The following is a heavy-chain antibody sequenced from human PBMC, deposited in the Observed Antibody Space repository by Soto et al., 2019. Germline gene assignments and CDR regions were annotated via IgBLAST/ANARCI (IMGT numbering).Heavy chain of an antibody. J-gene: IGHJ5*02. D-gene: IGHD6-6*01. Sequence: GGSLRLSCAASGFTFTTYTMSWVRQAPGKGLEWVSVISKGGGGPSYADSVQGRFTISRDNAKNSLYLQMNSLRAEDTAVYYCARVRSVAARSSRFDPWGQGTLVTVSS. CDR2: ISKGGGGP. CDR1: GFTFTTYT. CDR3: ARVRSVAARSSRFDP. V-gene: IGHV3-21*01.